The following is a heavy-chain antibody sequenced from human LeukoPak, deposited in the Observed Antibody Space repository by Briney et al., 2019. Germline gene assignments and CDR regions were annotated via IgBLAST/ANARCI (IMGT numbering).Heavy chain of an antibody. D-gene: IGHD3-16*02. CDR1: GGSFSGHY. J-gene: IGHJ4*02. V-gene: IGHV4-34*01. CDR3: ARMPYVWGSYRGLDY. Sequence: SETLSLTCAVYGGSFSGHYWSWIRQPPGKGLEWIGEINHSGSTNYNPSLKSRVTISADTSKNQFSLKLSSVTAADTAVYYCARMPYVWGSYRGLDYWGQGTLVTVSS. CDR2: INHSGST.